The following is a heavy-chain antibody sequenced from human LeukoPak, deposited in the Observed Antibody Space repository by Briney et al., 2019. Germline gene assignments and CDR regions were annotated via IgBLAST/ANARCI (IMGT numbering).Heavy chain of an antibody. J-gene: IGHJ5*02. V-gene: IGHV2-70*11. Sequence: SGPALVKPTQTLTLTCTFSGFSLSTSGMCVSWIRQPPGKALEWLARIDWDDDKYYSTSLKTRLTISKDTSKNQVVLTMTNMDPVDTATYYCARSTLNPGIAAAGIWFDPWGQGTLVTVSS. CDR3: ARSTLNPGIAAAGIWFDP. D-gene: IGHD6-13*01. CDR1: GFSLSTSGMC. CDR2: IDWDDDK.